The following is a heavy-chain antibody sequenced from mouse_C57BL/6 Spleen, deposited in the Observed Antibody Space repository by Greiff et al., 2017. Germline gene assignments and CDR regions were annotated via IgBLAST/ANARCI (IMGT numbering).Heavy chain of an antibody. CDR2: ISDDGSYT. CDR3: ARDLSYAMDY. CDR1: GFTFSSYA. J-gene: IGHJ4*01. V-gene: IGHV5-4*01. Sequence: EVKVVESGGGLVKPGGSLKLSCAASGFTFSSYAMSWVRQTPEKRLEWVATISDDGSYTYYPDNVKGRFTISRDNAKNNLYLQMSHLKSEDTAMYYCARDLSYAMDYWGQGTSVTVSS.